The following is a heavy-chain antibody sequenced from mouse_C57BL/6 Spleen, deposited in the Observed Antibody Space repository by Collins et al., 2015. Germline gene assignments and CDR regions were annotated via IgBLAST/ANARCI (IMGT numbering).Heavy chain of an antibody. D-gene: IGHD2-4*01. Sequence: QVQLQQPGAELVKPGASVKLSCKASGYTFTSYWMHWVKQRPGQGLEWIGMIHPNSGSTNYNEKSKSKATLTVDKSSSTAYMQLSSLTSEDSAVYYCARSGIYYDYDWFAYWGQGTLVTVSA. J-gene: IGHJ3*01. V-gene: IGHV1-64*01. CDR2: IHPNSGST. CDR1: GYTFTSYW. CDR3: ARSGIYYDYDWFAY.